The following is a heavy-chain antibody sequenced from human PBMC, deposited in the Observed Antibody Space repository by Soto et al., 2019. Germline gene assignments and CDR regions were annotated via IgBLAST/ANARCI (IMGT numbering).Heavy chain of an antibody. D-gene: IGHD1-20*01. Sequence: QVQLQESGPGLVKPSETLSLTCTVSGGSISSYYWSWIRQPPGKGLEWIGYIYYSGSTNYNPSLRSRVTTSVDTSKNQFSLKLSSVTAADTAVYYCARTYNWNDLALFDYWGQGTLVTVSS. J-gene: IGHJ4*02. CDR1: GGSISSYY. CDR3: ARTYNWNDLALFDY. CDR2: IYYSGST. V-gene: IGHV4-59*08.